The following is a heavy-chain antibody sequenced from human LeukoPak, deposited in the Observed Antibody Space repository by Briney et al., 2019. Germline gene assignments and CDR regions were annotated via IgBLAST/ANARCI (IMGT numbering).Heavy chain of an antibody. J-gene: IGHJ4*02. CDR2: IYTSGST. Sequence: PSQTLSLTCTVSGGSISSGSYYWRWIRQPAGKGLEWIGRIYTSGSTYYNPSLKSRVTISVDTSKNQFSLKLSSVTAADTAVYYCARDQMAVYYDFWSGYWGALVYWGQGTLVTVSS. CDR1: GGSISSGSYY. CDR3: ARDQMAVYYDFWSGYWGALVY. D-gene: IGHD3-3*01. V-gene: IGHV4-61*02.